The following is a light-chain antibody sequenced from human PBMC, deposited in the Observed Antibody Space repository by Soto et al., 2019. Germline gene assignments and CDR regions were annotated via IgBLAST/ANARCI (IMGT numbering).Light chain of an antibody. Sequence: QLVLTQPPSASGTPGQRVTISCSGSSSNIGSNTVNWYQQLPGTAPKLLIYSNNQRPSGAPDRFSGSKSGTSASLAISGLQSEDEADYYCAAWDDSLNGYWVFGGGTKLTVL. J-gene: IGLJ3*02. CDR2: SNN. CDR1: SSNIGSNT. CDR3: AAWDDSLNGYWV. V-gene: IGLV1-44*01.